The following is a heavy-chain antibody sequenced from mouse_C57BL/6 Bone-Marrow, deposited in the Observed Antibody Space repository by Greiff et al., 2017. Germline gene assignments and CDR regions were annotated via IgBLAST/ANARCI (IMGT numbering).Heavy chain of an antibody. Sequence: QVQLQQSGAELVRPGTSVKVSCKASGYAFTNSLIEWVKQRPGQGLEWIGVINPGSGGTNYNEKFKGKATLTADKSSSTAYMQLSSLTSEDSAVYFCARFYYYGSSLFDYWGQGTTLTVSS. J-gene: IGHJ2*01. V-gene: IGHV1-54*01. CDR1: GYAFTNSL. D-gene: IGHD1-1*01. CDR3: ARFYYYGSSLFDY. CDR2: INPGSGGT.